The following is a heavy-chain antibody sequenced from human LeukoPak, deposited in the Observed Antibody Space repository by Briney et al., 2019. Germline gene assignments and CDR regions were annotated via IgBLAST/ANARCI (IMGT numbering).Heavy chain of an antibody. V-gene: IGHV1-18*01. CDR3: ARDPYWTTYYDFWSGYIGFDY. Sequence: ASVKVSCKASGYTFTSYGISWVRQAPGQGLEWMGWISAYNGNTNYAQKLQGRVTMTTDTSTSTAYMELRSLRSDDTAVYYCARDPYWTTYYDFWSGYIGFDYWGQGTLVTVSS. D-gene: IGHD3-3*01. CDR2: ISAYNGNT. J-gene: IGHJ4*02. CDR1: GYTFTSYG.